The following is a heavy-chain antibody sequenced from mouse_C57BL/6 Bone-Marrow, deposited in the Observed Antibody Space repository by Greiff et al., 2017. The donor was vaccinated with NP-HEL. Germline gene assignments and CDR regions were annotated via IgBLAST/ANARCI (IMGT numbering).Heavy chain of an antibody. D-gene: IGHD2-5*01. CDR2: IYPGSGNT. CDR3: AREGYSNPWYFDV. Sequence: QVQLQQSGAELVRPGASVKLSCKASGYTFTDYYINWVKQRPGQGLEWIARIYPGSGNTYYNEKFKGKATLTAEKSSSTAYMQLSSLTSEDSAVYFCAREGYSNPWYFDVWGTGTTVTVSS. V-gene: IGHV1-76*01. CDR1: GYTFTDYY. J-gene: IGHJ1*03.